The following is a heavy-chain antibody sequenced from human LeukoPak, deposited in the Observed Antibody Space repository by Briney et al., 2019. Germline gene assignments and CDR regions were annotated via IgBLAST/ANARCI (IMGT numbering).Heavy chain of an antibody. CDR3: ASQYFLILSLYYFDY. V-gene: IGHV4-39*01. D-gene: IGHD3-10*02. J-gene: IGHJ4*02. CDR2: IYYSGST. Sequence: SEILSLTCTVPGGSISSSSYYWGWIRQPPGKGLEWIGSIYYSGSTYYNPSLKSRVTISVDTSKNQFSLKLSSVTAADTAVYYCASQYFLILSLYYFDYWGQGTLVTVSS. CDR1: GGSISSSSYY.